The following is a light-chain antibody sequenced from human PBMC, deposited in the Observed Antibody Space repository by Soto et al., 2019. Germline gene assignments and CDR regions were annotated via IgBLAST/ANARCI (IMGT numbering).Light chain of an antibody. Sequence: QSVLTQPPSASGTPGQRVAISCSGSSSNIGGNTVNWYQQLPGTAPKLLIYSNDQRPSGVPDRFSGSKSGTSASLAISGLQSEDDADYYCAAWDDSLNGGVFGTGTKLTVL. CDR3: AAWDDSLNGGV. CDR1: SSNIGGNT. V-gene: IGLV1-44*01. CDR2: SND. J-gene: IGLJ1*01.